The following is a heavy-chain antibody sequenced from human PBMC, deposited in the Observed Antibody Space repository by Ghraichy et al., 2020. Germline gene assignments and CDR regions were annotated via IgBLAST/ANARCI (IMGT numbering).Heavy chain of an antibody. CDR3: ARLMIAFGGVITATHGIDV. CDR1: GGSISSSNYF. D-gene: IGHD3-16*02. Sequence: SETLSLTCSVSGGSISSSNYFWGWIRQPPGKALEYIGRIFYTGSTYYKPSLKSRVTISVDTSKNNFSLKLNSVTAAETAVYYSARLMIAFGGVITATHGIDVWGRGTMVTVSS. CDR2: IFYTGST. V-gene: IGHV4-39*02. J-gene: IGHJ3*01.